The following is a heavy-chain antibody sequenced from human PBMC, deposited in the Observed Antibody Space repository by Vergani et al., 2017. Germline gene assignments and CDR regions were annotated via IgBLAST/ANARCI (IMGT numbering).Heavy chain of an antibody. Sequence: QVQLVQSGAEVKKPGASVKVSCKASGYSFTSYGISWVRQAPGQGHEWMGWIAVHNGKTKYAQKFQGRVTMTTDTYTNKAYVQLRSLTSDATAVYYCASTRTDTAMVDYYYYYMDVWGKGTTVTVSS. V-gene: IGHV1-18*01. CDR1: GYSFTSYG. D-gene: IGHD5-18*01. CDR3: ASTRTDTAMVDYYYYYMDV. CDR2: IAVHNGKT. J-gene: IGHJ6*03.